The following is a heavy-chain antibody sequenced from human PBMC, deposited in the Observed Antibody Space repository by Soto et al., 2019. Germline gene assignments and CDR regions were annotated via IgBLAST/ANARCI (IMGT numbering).Heavy chain of an antibody. CDR1: GGSIRSYY. CDR2: IYTSRST. CDR3: AREGASGFGMDV. D-gene: IGHD1-26*01. V-gene: IGHV4-4*07. J-gene: IGHJ6*02. Sequence: QVQLQESGPGLVKPSETLSLTCNVSGGSIRSYYWSWVRQPAGKPLEWIGRIYTSRSTNYNPSLKSRVSMSVDTSKNQFSLEVTSVTAADTAVYYCAREGASGFGMDVWGQGTTVTVSS.